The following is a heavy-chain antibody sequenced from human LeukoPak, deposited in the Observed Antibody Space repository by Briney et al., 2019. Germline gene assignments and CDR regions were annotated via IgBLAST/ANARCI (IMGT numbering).Heavy chain of an antibody. CDR3: ARGKTGYSSIPLYYYYYYYMDV. CDR1: GYTFTSYG. V-gene: IGHV1-18*01. Sequence: ASVKVSCKASGYTFTSYGISWVRQAPGQALEWIGWMSAYNRNTNCAQKLQGRVTMTTDTSTSTAYMELRSLRSDDTAVYYCARGKTGYSSIPLYYYYYYYMDVWGKGTTVTVSS. CDR2: MSAYNRNT. D-gene: IGHD6-13*01. J-gene: IGHJ6*03.